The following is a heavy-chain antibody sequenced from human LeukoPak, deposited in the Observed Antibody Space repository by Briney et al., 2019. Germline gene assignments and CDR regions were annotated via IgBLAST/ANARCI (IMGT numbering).Heavy chain of an antibody. J-gene: IGHJ6*03. D-gene: IGHD2-21*02. Sequence: GGSLRLSCAASGFTVSSNYMSWVRQAPGKGLEWVGRTRNKANSYTTEYAASVKGSFTISRDDSKNSLYLQMSSLKTEDTAVYYCARVFGDTLGWDYMDVWGKGTTVTVSS. CDR2: TRNKANSYTT. V-gene: IGHV3-72*01. CDR1: GFTVSSNY. CDR3: ARVFGDTLGWDYMDV.